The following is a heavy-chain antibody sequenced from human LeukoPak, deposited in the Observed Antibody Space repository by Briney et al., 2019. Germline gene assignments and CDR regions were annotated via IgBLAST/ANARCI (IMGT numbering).Heavy chain of an antibody. CDR2: IYYSGST. CDR1: GGSISSYY. D-gene: IGHD3-22*01. CDR3: AKDHESDGYPCLDH. V-gene: IGHV4-59*12. J-gene: IGHJ4*02. Sequence: PSETLSLTCTVSGGSISSYYWSWIRQPPGKGLEWIGYIYYSGSTNYNPSLKSRVTISVDTSKNQFSLKLSSVTAVDTAVYYCAKDHESDGYPCLDHWGLGTLVTVSS.